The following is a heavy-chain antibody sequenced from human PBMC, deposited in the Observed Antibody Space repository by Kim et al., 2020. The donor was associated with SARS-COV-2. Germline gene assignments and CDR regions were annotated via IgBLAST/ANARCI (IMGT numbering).Heavy chain of an antibody. CDR3: ARDNSSITMIVVVTAFDY. CDR2: ISYDGSNK. V-gene: IGHV3-30*04. D-gene: IGHD3-22*01. CDR1: GFTFSSYA. J-gene: IGHJ4*02. Sequence: GGSLRLSCAASGFTFSSYAMHWVRQAPGKGLEWVAVISYDGSNKYYADSVKGRFTISRDNSKNTLYLQMNSLRAEDTAVYYCARDNSSITMIVVVTAFDYWGQGTLVTVSS.